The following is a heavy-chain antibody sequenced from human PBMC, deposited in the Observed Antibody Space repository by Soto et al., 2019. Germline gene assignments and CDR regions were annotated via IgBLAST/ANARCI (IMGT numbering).Heavy chain of an antibody. CDR3: AKYVHYDFVTGFEYVDH. CDR1: GFTFSRYA. CDR2: IRGPGRGT. V-gene: IGHV3-23*01. D-gene: IGHD3-3*01. J-gene: IGHJ1*01. Sequence: EVQLLESGGGWVQPGGSLKISCAVSGFTFSRYAMSWLRQAPGKGLAWFSGIRGPGRGTNYAESVKGRFPISRDNPKNTLSLERKSLRAADTAVYSCAKYVHYDFVTGFEYVDHWGHGTLVTVSS.